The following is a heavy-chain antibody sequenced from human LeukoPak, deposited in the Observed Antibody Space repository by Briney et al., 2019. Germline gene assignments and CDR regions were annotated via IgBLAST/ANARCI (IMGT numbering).Heavy chain of an antibody. CDR1: GYIFTTYW. V-gene: IGHV5-51*01. D-gene: IGHD6-13*01. CDR2: IYPSDSDT. Sequence: GESLKISCHASGYIFTTYWIGWVRQMPRKGLEWMGIIYPSDSDTRYNPSFQGQVTISADKSISTAYLQLSRLAASDTAIYYCARGYSSSWAFDYWGQGTLVTVSS. J-gene: IGHJ4*02. CDR3: ARGYSSSWAFDY.